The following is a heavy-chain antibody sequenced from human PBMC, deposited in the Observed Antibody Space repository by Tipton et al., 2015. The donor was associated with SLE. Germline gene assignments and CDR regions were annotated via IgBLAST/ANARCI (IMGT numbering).Heavy chain of an antibody. CDR3: AREDGRTGTTFGY. V-gene: IGHV4-39*07. J-gene: IGHJ4*02. D-gene: IGHD1-1*01. Sequence: TLYLTCSVSGGSITNSNYFWGWIRQPPGKGLEWIGNIYYSGSTNYNPSLKSRVTISVDTSKNQFSLKLSSVTAADTAVYYRAREDGRTGTTFGYWGQGTLVTVSS. CDR2: IYYSGST. CDR1: GGSITNSNYF.